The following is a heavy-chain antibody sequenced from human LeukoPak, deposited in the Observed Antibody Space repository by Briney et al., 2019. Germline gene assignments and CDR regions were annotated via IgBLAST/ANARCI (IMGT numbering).Heavy chain of an antibody. V-gene: IGHV1-18*01. J-gene: IGHJ3*02. CDR2: ISAYNGNT. CDR3: ARGIPYYYDSSSYDCAFDI. D-gene: IGHD3-22*01. Sequence: ASVKVSCKASGYTFTSYGISWVRQAPGQGLEWMGWISAYNGNTNYAQKLQGRVTMTTDTSTSTAYMELRSLRSDDTAVYYCARGIPYYYDSSSYDCAFDIWGQGTMVTVSS. CDR1: GYTFTSYG.